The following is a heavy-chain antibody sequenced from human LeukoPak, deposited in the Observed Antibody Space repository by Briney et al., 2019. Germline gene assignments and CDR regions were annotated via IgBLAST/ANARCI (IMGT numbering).Heavy chain of an antibody. J-gene: IGHJ4*02. CDR3: ARDRRRFGEPNFDY. Sequence: PSETLSLTCTVSGGSISSSSYYWGWIRQPPGKGLEWIGSIYYSGSTYYNPSLKSRVTISVDTSKNQFSLKLSSVTAADTAVYYCARDRRRFGEPNFDYWGQGTLVTVSS. V-gene: IGHV4-39*02. D-gene: IGHD3-10*01. CDR1: GGSISSSSYY. CDR2: IYYSGST.